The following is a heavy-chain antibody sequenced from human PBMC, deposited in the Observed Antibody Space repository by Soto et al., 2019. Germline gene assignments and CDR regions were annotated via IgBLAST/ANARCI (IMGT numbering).Heavy chain of an antibody. D-gene: IGHD6-13*01. Sequence: QVQLVESGGGVVQPGRSLRLSCAASGFTFSSYAMHWVRQAPGKGLERVAVISYDGSNKYYADSVKGRFTISRDNSKNTLYLQMNSLRAEDTAVYYCARAIGSSWPHFDYWGQGTLVTVSS. V-gene: IGHV3-30-3*01. CDR1: GFTFSSYA. CDR3: ARAIGSSWPHFDY. J-gene: IGHJ4*02. CDR2: ISYDGSNK.